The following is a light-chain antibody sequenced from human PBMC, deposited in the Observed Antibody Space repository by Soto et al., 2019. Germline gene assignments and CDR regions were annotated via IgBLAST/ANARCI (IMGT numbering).Light chain of an antibody. CDR1: QVISSA. J-gene: IGKJ4*01. Sequence: AIQLTQSTSSLSASVGERVTMTCRASQVISSALDGYQQKPGKAPQLLIYDASILERGVTSRFSGCGSGTDFTLTIRSLLSEDFAAYYCQHFNNYSCTFGGATKVDI. CDR2: DAS. V-gene: IGKV1D-13*01. CDR3: QHFNNYSCT.